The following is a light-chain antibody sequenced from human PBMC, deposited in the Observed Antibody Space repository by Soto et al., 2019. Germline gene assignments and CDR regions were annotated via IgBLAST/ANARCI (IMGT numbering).Light chain of an antibody. CDR3: QQYSSSSLT. J-gene: IGKJ4*01. V-gene: IGKV3-20*01. CDR1: QSISNNY. Sequence: EIVLTQSPATLSWSPGESATLSCRASQSISNNYLAWYQQKLGQAPRLLISGASTRATGIPDRFSGSGSGTDFTLSISRLEPEDFAVYFCQQYSSSSLTFGGGTKVEIK. CDR2: GAS.